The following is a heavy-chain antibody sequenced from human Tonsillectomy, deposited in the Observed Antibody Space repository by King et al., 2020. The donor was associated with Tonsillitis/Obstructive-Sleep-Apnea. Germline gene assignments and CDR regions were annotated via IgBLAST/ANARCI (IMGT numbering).Heavy chain of an antibody. CDR2: INPNSGDT. CDR3: ARAAENTDYFDY. V-gene: IGHV1-2*06. D-gene: IGHD2/OR15-2a*01. CDR1: GYTFTGYY. J-gene: IGHJ4*02. Sequence: QLVQSGAEVKKPGASVKVSCKASGYTFTGYYMHGVRQAPGQGLEWVGRINPNSGDTNYAQNFQGRVTVTGDTSINTAYMEVNSLRSDDTAVYYCARAAENTDYFDYWGQGTLVTVSS.